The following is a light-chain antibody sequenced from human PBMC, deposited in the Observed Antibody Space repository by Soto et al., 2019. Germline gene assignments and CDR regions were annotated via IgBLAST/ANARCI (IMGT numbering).Light chain of an antibody. J-gene: IGKJ1*01. CDR2: KAS. CDR3: QQYSTYTPRT. CDR1: QSISIW. Sequence: DIQMPQYPSTLSASVEDRLTLTSRASQSISIWLAWYQKKPXKAPKIXXFKASSLESGVPSRFSGSGSGTEFTLTISSLQPDDFATYYCQQYSTYTPRTFGQGTKVDIK. V-gene: IGKV1-5*03.